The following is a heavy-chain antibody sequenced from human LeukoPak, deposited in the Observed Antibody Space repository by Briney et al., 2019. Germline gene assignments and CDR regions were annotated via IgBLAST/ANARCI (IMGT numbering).Heavy chain of an antibody. Sequence: GGSLRLSCTASGFTFGDYAMSWFRQAPGKGLEWVGFIRSKAYGGTTEYAASVKGRFTISRDDSKSIAYLQMNSLKTEDTAVYYCWIDYYDSGGYYYEVDYWGQGTLVTVSS. V-gene: IGHV3-49*03. CDR2: IRSKAYGGTT. J-gene: IGHJ4*02. D-gene: IGHD3-22*01. CDR3: WIDYYDSGGYYYEVDY. CDR1: GFTFGDYA.